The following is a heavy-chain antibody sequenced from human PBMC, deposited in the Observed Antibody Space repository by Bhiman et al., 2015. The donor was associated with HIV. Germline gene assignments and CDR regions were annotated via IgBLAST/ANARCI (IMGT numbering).Heavy chain of an antibody. CDR1: GFTFDDYA. CDR2: ISWNSGSI. J-gene: IGHJ4*02. CDR3: ARRRRSDPGIAGPLEY. V-gene: IGHV3-9*01. Sequence: EVQLVESGGGLVQPGRSLRLSCAASGFTFDDYAMHWVRQAPGKGLEWVSGISWNSGSIGYADSVKGRFTISRDNAKNSLYLQMNSLRAEDTALYYCARRRRSDPGIAGPLEYWGQGTLVTVSS. D-gene: IGHD6-13*01.